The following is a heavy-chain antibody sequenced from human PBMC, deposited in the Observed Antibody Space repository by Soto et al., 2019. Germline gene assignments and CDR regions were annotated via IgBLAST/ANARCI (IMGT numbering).Heavy chain of an antibody. D-gene: IGHD2-15*01. CDR2: IKQDGSEK. CDR3: ARGVCGGSCYYYYYGMDV. V-gene: IGHV3-7*01. CDR1: GFTFSSYW. J-gene: IGHJ6*02. Sequence: GGSLRLSCAASGFTFSSYWMSWVRQAPGKGLEWVANIKQDGSEKYYVDSVKGRFTISRDNAKNSLYLQMNSLRAEDTAVYYCARGVCGGSCYYYYYGMDVWGQGTTVTVSS.